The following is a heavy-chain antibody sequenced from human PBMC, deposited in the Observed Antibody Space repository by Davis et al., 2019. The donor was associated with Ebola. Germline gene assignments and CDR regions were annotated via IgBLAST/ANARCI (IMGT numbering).Heavy chain of an antibody. Sequence: ASVKVSCKASGYTFTSYGISWVRQAPGQGLEWMGWISAYNGNTNYAQKLQGRVTMTTDTSTSTAYMELRSLRSDDTAVYYCARAAYCGGDCGHYYYYYGMDVWGQGTTVTVSS. D-gene: IGHD2-21*02. CDR3: ARAAYCGGDCGHYYYYYGMDV. CDR2: ISAYNGNT. J-gene: IGHJ6*02. CDR1: GYTFTSYG. V-gene: IGHV1-18*01.